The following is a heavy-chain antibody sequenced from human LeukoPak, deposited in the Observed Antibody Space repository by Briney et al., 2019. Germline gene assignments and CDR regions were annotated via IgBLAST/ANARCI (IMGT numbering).Heavy chain of an antibody. CDR2: INEDGSKK. CDR1: AFTFSSSW. CDR3: DYRGE. Sequence: GGSLRLSCVGSAFTFSSSWMNWVRQAPGKGLEWAANINEDGSKKSYVDSVKGRFTISRDNAKNSLFLQMSSLRAEDTALYYCDYRGEWGQGILVTVSS. V-gene: IGHV3-7*05. J-gene: IGHJ4*02. D-gene: IGHD3-10*01.